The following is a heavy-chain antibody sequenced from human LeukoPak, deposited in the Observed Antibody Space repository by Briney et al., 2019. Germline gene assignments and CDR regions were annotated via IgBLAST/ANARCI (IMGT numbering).Heavy chain of an antibody. J-gene: IGHJ5*02. Sequence: PGGSLRLSCAASGFTFSTYGMHWVRQAPGKGLEWVAFIRYDGSNEYYADSVKGRFTISRDNAKNTLYLQMNSLRVEDTAVYYCARDCGGDCGWFDPWGQGTLVTVSS. CDR1: GFTFSTYG. CDR3: ARDCGGDCGWFDP. V-gene: IGHV3-30*02. D-gene: IGHD2-21*02. CDR2: IRYDGSNE.